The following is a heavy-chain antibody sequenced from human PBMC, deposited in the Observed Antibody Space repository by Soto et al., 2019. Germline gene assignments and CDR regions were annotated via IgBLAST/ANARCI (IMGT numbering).Heavy chain of an antibody. CDR3: ARDLWGYCGTDCYPLDV. D-gene: IGHD2-21*02. CDR1: GGSISGYY. J-gene: IGHJ6*02. V-gene: IGHV4-59*01. CDR2: MYNTGST. Sequence: QVQLQESGPGLVKPSETLSLTCTVSGGSISGYYWSWIRQPPGKGLEWIGYMYNTGSTVYNPSFTSRVTLSVHTSQSHFSLRLNSVTAADTAVYYCARDLWGYCGTDCYPLDVWGQGTTVTVSS.